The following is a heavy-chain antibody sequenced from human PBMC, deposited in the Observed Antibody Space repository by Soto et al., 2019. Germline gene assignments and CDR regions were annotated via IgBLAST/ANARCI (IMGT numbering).Heavy chain of an antibody. V-gene: IGHV3-74*01. CDR2: INSDGSST. CDR3: ARGYDILTGYYTFDY. J-gene: IGHJ4*02. Sequence: LRLSCAGSGFTFSSYWMHWVRQAPGKGLVWVSRINSDGSSTSYADSVKGRFTISRDNAKNTLYLQMNSLRAEDTAVYYCARGYDILTGYYTFDYWGQGTLVTVSS. D-gene: IGHD3-9*01. CDR1: GFTFSSYW.